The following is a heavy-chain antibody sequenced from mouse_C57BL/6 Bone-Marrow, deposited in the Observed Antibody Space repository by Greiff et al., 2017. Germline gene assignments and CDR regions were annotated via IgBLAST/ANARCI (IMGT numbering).Heavy chain of an antibody. CDR1: GYTFTDYE. CDR3: TREDDVYYVSFYFDY. D-gene: IGHD2-3*01. CDR2: IDPETGGT. J-gene: IGHJ2*01. V-gene: IGHV1-15*01. Sequence: VQLQQSGAELVRPGASVTLSCKASGYTFTDYEMHWVKQTPVHGLEWIGAIDPETGGTAYNQKFKGKAILTADKSSSTAYMGLRSLTSEDSAVYYGTREDDVYYVSFYFDYWGKGTTLTVSS.